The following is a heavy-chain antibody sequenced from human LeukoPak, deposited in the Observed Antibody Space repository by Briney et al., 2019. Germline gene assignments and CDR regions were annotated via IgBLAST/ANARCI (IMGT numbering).Heavy chain of an antibody. Sequence: GRSLRLSCAASGFTFSSYGMHWVRQAPGKGLEWVAVIWYDGSNKYYADSVKGRFTISRDNSKNTLYLQMNSLRAEDTAVYYCARDSGMVRGVNFPWGQGTLVTVSS. CDR1: GFTFSSYG. J-gene: IGHJ4*02. CDR2: IWYDGSNK. CDR3: ARDSGMVRGVNFP. D-gene: IGHD3-10*01. V-gene: IGHV3-33*01.